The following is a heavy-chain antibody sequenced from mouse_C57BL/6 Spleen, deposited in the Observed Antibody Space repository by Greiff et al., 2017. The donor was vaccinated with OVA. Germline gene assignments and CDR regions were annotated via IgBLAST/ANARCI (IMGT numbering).Heavy chain of an antibody. J-gene: IGHJ4*01. CDR2: IRNKANGYTT. CDR1: GFTFTDYY. CDR3: ARPQLGYYAMDY. V-gene: IGHV7-3*01. D-gene: IGHD4-1*02. Sequence: EVQGVESGGGLVQPGGSLSLSCAASGFTFTDYYMSWVRQPPGKALEWLGFIRNKANGYTTEYSASVKGRFTISRDNSQSILYLQMNALRAEDSATYYCARPQLGYYAMDYWGQGTSVTVSS.